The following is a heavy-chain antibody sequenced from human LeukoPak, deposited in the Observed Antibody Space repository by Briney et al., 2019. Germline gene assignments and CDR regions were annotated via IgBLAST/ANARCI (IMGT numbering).Heavy chain of an antibody. CDR3: ASTGGSYLGDALDI. V-gene: IGHV4-30-4*08. Sequence: PSETLSLTCTVSGGSISSGDYCWSWIRQPPGKGLEWIGYIYYSGSTYYNPSLKSRVTISVDTSKNQFSLKLSSVTAAGTAVYYCASTGGSYLGDALDIWGQGTMVTVSS. J-gene: IGHJ3*02. CDR2: IYYSGST. CDR1: GGSISSGDYC. D-gene: IGHD1-26*01.